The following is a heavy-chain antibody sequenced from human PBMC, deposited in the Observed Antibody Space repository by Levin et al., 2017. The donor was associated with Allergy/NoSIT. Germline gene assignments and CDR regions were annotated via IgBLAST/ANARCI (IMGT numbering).Heavy chain of an antibody. J-gene: IGHJ4*02. V-gene: IGHV3-72*01. Sequence: SGGSLRLSCEVSGFIFSDYYMDWVRQAPGKGLEWIGRSRNRGKGYTTEYAASVKGRFTTSRDESKNSLYLHMNSLRTEDTAVYYCVRALLGFNYPSGHWGQGTLVTVSS. D-gene: IGHD5-24*01. CDR3: VRALLGFNYPSGH. CDR2: SRNRGKGYTT. CDR1: GFIFSDYY.